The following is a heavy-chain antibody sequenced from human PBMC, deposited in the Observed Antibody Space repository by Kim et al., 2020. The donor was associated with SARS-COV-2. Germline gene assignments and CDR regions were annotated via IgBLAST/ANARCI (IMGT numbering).Heavy chain of an antibody. CDR2: ISAYNGNT. J-gene: IGHJ6*02. D-gene: IGHD4-17*01. CDR3: ARATGGYYYYYGMDV. CDR1: GYTFTSYG. Sequence: ASVKVSCKASGYTFTSYGISWVRQAPGQGLEWMGWISAYNGNTNYAQKLQGRVTMTTDTSTSTAYMELRSRRSDDTAVYYCARATGGYYYYYGMDVWGQGTTVTVSS. V-gene: IGHV1-18*01.